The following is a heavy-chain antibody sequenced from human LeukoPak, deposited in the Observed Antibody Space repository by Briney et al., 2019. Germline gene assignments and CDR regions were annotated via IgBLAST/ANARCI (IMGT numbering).Heavy chain of an antibody. CDR2: INPNSGGT. CDR3: ARDDCSGGSCYSDY. D-gene: IGHD2-15*01. CDR1: GYTFTGYY. V-gene: IGHV1-2*06. Sequence: ASVKVSCKASGYTFTGYYMHWVRQAPGQGLEWMGRINPNSGGTNYAQKFQGRVTMTRDTSISTAYMELRSLRSDDTAVYYCARDDCSGGSCYSDYWGQGTLVTVSS. J-gene: IGHJ4*02.